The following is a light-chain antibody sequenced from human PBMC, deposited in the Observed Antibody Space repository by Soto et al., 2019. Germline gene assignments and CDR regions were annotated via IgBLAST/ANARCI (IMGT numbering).Light chain of an antibody. J-gene: IGKJ3*01. CDR1: QDISNY. CDR3: QQYDNLPRT. CDR2: DAS. V-gene: IGKV1-33*01. Sequence: DIQMTQSPSSLSASVGDRVTITCQASQDISNYLNWYQQKPGKAPKLLIYDASNLETGVPPRFSGSGSGTEFTFTISSLQPEDIATYYCQQYDNLPRTFGPGTKVDIK.